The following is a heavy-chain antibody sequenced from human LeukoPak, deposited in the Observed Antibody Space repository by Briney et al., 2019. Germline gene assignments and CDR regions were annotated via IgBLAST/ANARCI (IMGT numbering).Heavy chain of an antibody. CDR3: AKAGRSYYYDSSGYTNYFDY. D-gene: IGHD3-22*01. CDR2: IWYDGSNK. J-gene: IGHJ4*02. V-gene: IGHV3-33*06. Sequence: GGSLRLSCAASGFTFSSYGMHWVRQAPGKGLEWVAVIWYDGSNKYYADSVKGRFTISRDNSKNTLYLQMNSLRAEDTAVYYCAKAGRSYYYDSSGYTNYFDYWGQGTLVTVSS. CDR1: GFTFSSYG.